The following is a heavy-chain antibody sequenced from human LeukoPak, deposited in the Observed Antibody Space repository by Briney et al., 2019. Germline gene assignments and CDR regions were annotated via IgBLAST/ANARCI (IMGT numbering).Heavy chain of an antibody. D-gene: IGHD3-3*02. V-gene: IGHV3-66*04. CDR3: ARRPAQTFYYFDY. Sequence: GGSLRLSCAASGLTVSSNFMSWVRQAPGKGLEWVSVNYSGGSTYYADSVKGRFTISRDNSKNTLYLQMNSLRAEDTAVYYCARRPAQTFYYFDYWGQGTLVTVSS. J-gene: IGHJ4*02. CDR1: GLTVSSNF. CDR2: NYSGGST.